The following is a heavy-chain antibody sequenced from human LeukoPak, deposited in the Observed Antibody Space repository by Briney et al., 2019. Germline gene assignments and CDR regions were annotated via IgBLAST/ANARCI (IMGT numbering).Heavy chain of an antibody. J-gene: IGHJ4*02. CDR3: AKEHSGRYSHFDY. CDR2: ISYDGSDK. CDR1: GFTFNSYA. D-gene: IGHD1-26*01. V-gene: IGHV3-30*18. Sequence: GGSLRLSCTASGFTFNSYAMSSVRQAPGKGLEWVAIISYDGSDKYYADSVKGRFTISRDNSKNTLELQMNSLRPEDTAVYYCAKEHSGRYSHFDYWGQGTLVTVSS.